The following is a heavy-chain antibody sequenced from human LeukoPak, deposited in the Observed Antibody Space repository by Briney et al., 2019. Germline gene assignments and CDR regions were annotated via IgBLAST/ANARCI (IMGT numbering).Heavy chain of an antibody. D-gene: IGHD3-3*01. Sequence: ASVKVSCKASGGTFNSYAISWVRQATGQGLEWMGGIIPIFGTANYAQKFQGRVTITADESTSTAYMELSSLRSEDTAVYYCASGIFGVVTGYYYYYGMDVWGQGTTVTVSS. J-gene: IGHJ6*02. CDR3: ASGIFGVVTGYYYYYGMDV. CDR1: GGTFNSYA. V-gene: IGHV1-69*13. CDR2: IIPIFGTA.